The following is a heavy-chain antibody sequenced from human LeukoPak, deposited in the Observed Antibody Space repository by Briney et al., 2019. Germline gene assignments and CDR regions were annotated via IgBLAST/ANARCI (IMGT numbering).Heavy chain of an antibody. Sequence: SETLSLTCTVSGGSISSHYWSWIRQPPGRGLEWIGYIYYSGSTNYNPSLKSRVTISVDTSKNQFSLKLSSVTAADTAVYYCARSRGFGSYFDYWGQGTLVTVSS. D-gene: IGHD3-10*01. CDR1: GGSISSHY. V-gene: IGHV4-59*11. CDR2: IYYSGST. J-gene: IGHJ4*02. CDR3: ARSRGFGSYFDY.